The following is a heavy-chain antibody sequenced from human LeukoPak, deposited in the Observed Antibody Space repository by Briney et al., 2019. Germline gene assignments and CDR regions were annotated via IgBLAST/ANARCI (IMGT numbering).Heavy chain of an antibody. Sequence: GRSLRLSCAASGFTFSSYAMSWVRQAPGKGLEWVSAISGSGGSTYYADSVKGRFTISRDNSKNTLYLQMNSLRAEDTAVYYCAKMTAYDFWSGYPDFDYWGQGTLVTVSS. V-gene: IGHV3-23*01. J-gene: IGHJ4*02. D-gene: IGHD3-3*01. CDR2: ISGSGGST. CDR1: GFTFSSYA. CDR3: AKMTAYDFWSGYPDFDY.